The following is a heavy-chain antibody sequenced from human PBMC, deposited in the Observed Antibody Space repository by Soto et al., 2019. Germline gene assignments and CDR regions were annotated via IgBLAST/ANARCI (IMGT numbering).Heavy chain of an antibody. CDR1: GFTFSSYE. D-gene: IGHD2-15*01. V-gene: IGHV3-48*03. CDR3: ARVSGYCSGGSGYPGPDYYGMDV. CDR2: ISSSGSTI. J-gene: IGHJ6*02. Sequence: SLRLSCAASGFTFSSYEMNWVRHAPGKGLEWVSYISSSGSTIYYADSVKGRFTISRDNAKNSLYLQMNSLRAEDTAGYYCARVSGYCSGGSGYPGPDYYGMDVWGQGTTVTVSS.